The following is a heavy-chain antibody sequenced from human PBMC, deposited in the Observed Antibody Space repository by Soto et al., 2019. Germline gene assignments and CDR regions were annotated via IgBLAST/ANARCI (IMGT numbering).Heavy chain of an antibody. CDR2: ISYDGSNK. CDR3: ARDEGMYGNIVVVPAVIEVGMDV. Sequence: GGSLRLSCAASGFTFSSYAMHWVRQAPGKGLEWVAVISYDGSNKYYADSVKGRFTISRDNSKNTLYLQMNSLRAEDTAVYYCARDEGMYGNIVVVPAVIEVGMDVWGQGTTVTVSS. J-gene: IGHJ6*02. D-gene: IGHD2-2*02. V-gene: IGHV3-30-3*01. CDR1: GFTFSSYA.